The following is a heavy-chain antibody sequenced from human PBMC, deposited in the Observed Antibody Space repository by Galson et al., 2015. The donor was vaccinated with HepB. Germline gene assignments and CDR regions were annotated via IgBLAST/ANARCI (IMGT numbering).Heavy chain of an antibody. D-gene: IGHD1/OR15-1a*01. Sequence: SLRLSCAASGFPFTKAWMNWVRQAPGKGLEWVGRIKADIDGGTTDYAAPVKGRFTILRDDSKKTLYLQMNSLKTEDTAVYYCTTDWTGTFRWGQGTLGTVTS. CDR2: IKADIDGGTT. V-gene: IGHV3-15*01. CDR3: TTDWTGTFR. J-gene: IGHJ4*02. CDR1: GFPFTKAW.